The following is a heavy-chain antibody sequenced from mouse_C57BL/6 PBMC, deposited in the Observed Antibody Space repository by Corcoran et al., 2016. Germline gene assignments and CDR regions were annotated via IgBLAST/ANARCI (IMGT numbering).Heavy chain of an antibody. V-gene: IGHV1-26*01. J-gene: IGHJ2*01. Sequence: EVQLQQSGPELVKPGASVKISCKASGYTFTDYYMNWVKQSHGKSLEWIGDINPNNGGTSYNQKFKGKATLTVDKSSSTAYMELRSLTSEDSAVYYCARYGSSSPNCFDYWGQGTTLTVSS. CDR3: ARYGSSSPNCFDY. CDR1: GYTFTDYY. CDR2: INPNNGGT. D-gene: IGHD1-1*01.